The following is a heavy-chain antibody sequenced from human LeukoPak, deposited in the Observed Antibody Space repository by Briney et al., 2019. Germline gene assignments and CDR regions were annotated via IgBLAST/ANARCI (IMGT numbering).Heavy chain of an antibody. J-gene: IGHJ4*02. D-gene: IGHD4-17*01. V-gene: IGHV3-30*02. CDR1: GFTFGSYG. Sequence: GGSLRLSCAASGFTFGSYGMHWVRQAPGKGLDWVAFVRYDGNNPYYSASVKGRFTISRDNSKNTVLLQMNNLRLEDAAVYYCARGSRYGDYPYYCDFWGQGTLVTVSS. CDR2: VRYDGNNP. CDR3: ARGSRYGDYPYYCDF.